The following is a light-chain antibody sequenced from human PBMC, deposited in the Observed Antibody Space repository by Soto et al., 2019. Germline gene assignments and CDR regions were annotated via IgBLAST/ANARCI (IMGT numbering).Light chain of an antibody. CDR3: CSYASGSIYV. CDR2: EVG. CDR1: SSDVGAFNY. Sequence: QSALTQPASVSGSPGQSITISCTGTSSDVGAFNYVSWYLQYPGKAPKLMIYEVGNRPSGVSNRFSDSKSGNTAPLTISGLQAEDEADYYCCSYASGSIYVFGTGTKVTV. J-gene: IGLJ1*01. V-gene: IGLV2-14*01.